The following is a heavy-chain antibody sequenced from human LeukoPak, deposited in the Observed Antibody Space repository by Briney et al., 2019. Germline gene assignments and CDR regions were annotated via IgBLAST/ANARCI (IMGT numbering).Heavy chain of an antibody. D-gene: IGHD1-14*01. J-gene: IGHJ3*02. CDR2: IFTAGST. CDR3: ARAGYLGTDAFDI. V-gene: IGHV3-53*01. Sequence: GGSLRLSCAVSGFFVSNYYMDWVRQAPGKGLDWVSVIFTAGSTYNADSVRGRFTISGDNFKNTLYLQMNSLRAEDTAVYYCARAGYLGTDAFDIWGQGTMVTVSS. CDR1: GFFVSNYY.